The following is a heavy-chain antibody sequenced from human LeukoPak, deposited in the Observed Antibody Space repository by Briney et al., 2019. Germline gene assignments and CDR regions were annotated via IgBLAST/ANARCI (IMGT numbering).Heavy chain of an antibody. J-gene: IGHJ4*02. Sequence: GGSLRLSCAVSGFTFDNYAMTWVRQAPGKGLEWVSTISGSGSYTYYADSVKGRFTISRDDSKNTLYLQMHSLRAEDTAVYYCAKGGYYYDTSGLDYWGQGTLVTVSS. V-gene: IGHV3-23*01. CDR2: ISGSGSYT. CDR3: AKGGYYYDTSGLDY. D-gene: IGHD3-22*01. CDR1: GFTFDNYA.